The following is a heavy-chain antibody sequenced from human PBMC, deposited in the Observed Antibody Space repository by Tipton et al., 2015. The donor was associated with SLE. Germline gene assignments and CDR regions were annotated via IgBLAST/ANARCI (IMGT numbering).Heavy chain of an antibody. CDR2: INHSGIT. Sequence: TLSLTCAVYGGSFSGYYWSWIRQSPGKGLEWIGEINHSGITTYNTSLKSRVTSSVDTSKNQFSLKVMSVTAADTAVYYCAREARRTWRAFDVWGQGTLVTVSS. V-gene: IGHV4-34*01. J-gene: IGHJ3*01. CDR3: AREARRTWRAFDV. CDR1: GGSFSGYY.